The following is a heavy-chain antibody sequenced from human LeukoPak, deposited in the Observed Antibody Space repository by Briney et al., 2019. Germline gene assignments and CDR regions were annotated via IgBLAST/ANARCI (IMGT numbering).Heavy chain of an antibody. Sequence: GGSLRLSCAASGFTFSDYYMTWVRQAPGKGLEWLSYISGSSHYIKYADSVKGRFTISRDNAKNSLYLQMNSLRAEDTAVYYCAREVLVYCSGGSCYYGWFDPWGQGTLVTVSS. J-gene: IGHJ5*02. D-gene: IGHD2-15*01. CDR2: ISGSSHYI. CDR1: GFTFSDYY. V-gene: IGHV3-11*06. CDR3: AREVLVYCSGGSCYYGWFDP.